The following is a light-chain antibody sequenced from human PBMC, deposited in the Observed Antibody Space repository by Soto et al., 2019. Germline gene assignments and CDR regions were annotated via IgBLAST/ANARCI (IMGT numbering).Light chain of an antibody. CDR2: DAS. CDR1: QSISSW. V-gene: IGKV1-5*01. CDR3: QQYNSYSRT. J-gene: IGKJ1*01. Sequence: DIQMTQSPSTLSASVGDRVTITCRASQSISSWLAWYQQKPGKAPKLLIYDASSLVSGVPSRFSGSGSGTEFTLTISSLPPDDYATYYCQQYNSYSRTFGQGTTVEIK.